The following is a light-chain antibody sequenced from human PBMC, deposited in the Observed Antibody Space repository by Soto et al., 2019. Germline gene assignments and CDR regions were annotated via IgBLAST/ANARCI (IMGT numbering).Light chain of an antibody. CDR2: DAS. J-gene: IGKJ1*01. CDR3: QQYETFSGT. Sequence: LQLTPSPSTLSASVGDTVTVTCRASQSVSGWLAWYQQKPGEAPKLLIYDASALPRGVPSRFSGSGSGTKFTLTIASLQPDDFATTYCQQYETFSGTFGPGTKVDIK. V-gene: IGKV1-5*01. CDR1: QSVSGW.